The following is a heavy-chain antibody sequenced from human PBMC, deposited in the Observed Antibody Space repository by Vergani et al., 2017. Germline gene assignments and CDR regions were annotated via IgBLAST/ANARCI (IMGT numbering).Heavy chain of an antibody. CDR1: GGSISSSSSY. Sequence: QLQLQESGPGLVKPSETLSLTCTVSGGSISSSSSYWGWIRQPPGKGLEWIGSIYYSGSTYYNPSLKSRVTISVDTSKNQFSLKLSSVTAADTAVYYCAGETYYYDSSGLGTFDYWGQGTLVTVSS. V-gene: IGHV4-39*07. D-gene: IGHD3-22*01. J-gene: IGHJ4*02. CDR3: AGETYYYDSSGLGTFDY. CDR2: IYYSGST.